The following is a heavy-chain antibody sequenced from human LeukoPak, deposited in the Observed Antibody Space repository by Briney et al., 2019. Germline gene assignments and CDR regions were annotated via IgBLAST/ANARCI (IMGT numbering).Heavy chain of an antibody. D-gene: IGHD2-2*01. CDR2: ISGSGGST. V-gene: IGHV3-23*01. Sequence: GGSLRLSCAASGFTFSSYAMSWVRQAPGKGLEWVSAISGSGGSTYYADSVKGRFTISRDNSKNTLYLQMNSLRAEDTAVYYCANRGVVPAAKIYYFDYWGQGTLVTVSS. J-gene: IGHJ4*02. CDR3: ANRGVVPAAKIYYFDY. CDR1: GFTFSSYA.